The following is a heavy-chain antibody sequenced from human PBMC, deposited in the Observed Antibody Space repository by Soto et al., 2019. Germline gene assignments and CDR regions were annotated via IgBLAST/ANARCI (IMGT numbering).Heavy chain of an antibody. CDR3: AKNVLRFLEWPEIDY. CDR1: GFTFSSYG. D-gene: IGHD3-3*01. V-gene: IGHV3-30*18. Sequence: QVQLVESGGGVVQPGRSLRLSCAASGFTFSSYGMHWVRQAPGKGLEWVAVISYDGSNKYYADDVKGRFTISRDNSKNTLYLQMNSLRAEDTAVYYCAKNVLRFLEWPEIDYWGQGTLVTVSS. J-gene: IGHJ4*02. CDR2: ISYDGSNK.